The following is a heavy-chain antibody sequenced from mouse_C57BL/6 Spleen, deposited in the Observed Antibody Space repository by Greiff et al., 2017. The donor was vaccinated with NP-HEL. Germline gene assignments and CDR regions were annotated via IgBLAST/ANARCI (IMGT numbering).Heavy chain of an antibody. CDR2: IYPGSGNT. CDR1: GYTFTDYY. D-gene: IGHD1-1*01. J-gene: IGHJ1*03. Sequence: VKLQESGAELVRPGASVKLSCKASGYTFTDYYINWVKQRPGQGLEWIARIYPGSGNTYYNEKFKGKATLTAEKSSSTAYMQLSSLTSEDSAVYFCARSPYYYGSSYWYFDVWGTGTTVTVSS. V-gene: IGHV1-76*01. CDR3: ARSPYYYGSSYWYFDV.